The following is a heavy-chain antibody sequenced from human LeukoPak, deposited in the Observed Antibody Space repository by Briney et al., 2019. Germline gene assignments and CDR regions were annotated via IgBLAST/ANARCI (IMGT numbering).Heavy chain of an antibody. J-gene: IGHJ4*02. CDR1: GFNFSGYA. CDR3: AKRIEYSSSSAYFDF. D-gene: IGHD6-6*01. V-gene: IGHV3-23*01. Sequence: PGGSLRLSCAASGFNFSGYAMSWVRQAPRKGLEWVSAISASAGDTYYADSVKGRFTVSRDNFKNTLYLQMNNLRADDTAVYYCAKRIEYSSSSAYFDFWGQGTLLTVSS. CDR2: ISASAGDT.